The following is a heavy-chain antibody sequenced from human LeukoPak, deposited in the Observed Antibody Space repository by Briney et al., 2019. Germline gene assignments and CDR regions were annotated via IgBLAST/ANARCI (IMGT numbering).Heavy chain of an antibody. Sequence: GGSLRLSCVASGFTFSTYWMNWVRQAPGKGLERVGTISPDGSDKYYVDSVKGRFTISRDNAKTSLYLQINSLRADDTALYFCARGIVVVVGASDHFDYWGQGSLLTVAS. J-gene: IGHJ4*02. CDR3: ARGIVVVVGASDHFDY. CDR2: ISPDGSDK. D-gene: IGHD2-15*01. V-gene: IGHV3-7*01. CDR1: GFTFSTYW.